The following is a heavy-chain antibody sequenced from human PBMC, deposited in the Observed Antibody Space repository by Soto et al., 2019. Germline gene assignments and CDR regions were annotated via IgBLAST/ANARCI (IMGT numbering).Heavy chain of an antibody. CDR2: ISSSSSYI. V-gene: IGHV3-21*01. CDR1: GFTFSSYS. D-gene: IGHD6-6*01. J-gene: IGHJ4*02. CDR3: ARDGRYSSSFIDY. Sequence: GGSLRLSCAASGFTFSSYSMNWVRQAPGKGLEWVSSISSSSSYIYYADSVKGRFTISRGNAKNSLYLQMNSLRAEDTAVYYCARDGRYSSSFIDYWGQGTLVTVSS.